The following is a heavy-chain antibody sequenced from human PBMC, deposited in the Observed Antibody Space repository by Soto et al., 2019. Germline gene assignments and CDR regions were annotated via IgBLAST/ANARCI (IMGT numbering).Heavy chain of an antibody. Sequence: PSETLSLTCAVSGGSISSGGYSWSWIRQPPGKGLEWIGYIYHSGSTYYNPSLKSRVTISVDRSKNQFSLKLSSVTAADTAVYYCARGALGIAAAGTHPLDYWGQGTLVTVSS. CDR1: GGSISSGGYS. J-gene: IGHJ4*02. CDR3: ARGALGIAAAGTHPLDY. V-gene: IGHV4-30-2*01. CDR2: IYHSGST. D-gene: IGHD6-13*01.